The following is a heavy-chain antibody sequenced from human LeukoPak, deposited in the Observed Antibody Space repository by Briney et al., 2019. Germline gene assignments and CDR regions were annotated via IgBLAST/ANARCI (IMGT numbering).Heavy chain of an antibody. Sequence: PGGSLRLSCAASGFTVSSNYMSWVRQAPGKGLEWVSVIYSGGSTYYADSVKGRFTISRDNSKNTLYLQMNSLRAEDTAVYYCARDLYGDTRDEDYWGQGTLVTVSS. J-gene: IGHJ4*02. V-gene: IGHV3-53*05. CDR3: ARDLYGDTRDEDY. CDR2: IYSGGST. D-gene: IGHD4-17*01. CDR1: GFTVSSNY.